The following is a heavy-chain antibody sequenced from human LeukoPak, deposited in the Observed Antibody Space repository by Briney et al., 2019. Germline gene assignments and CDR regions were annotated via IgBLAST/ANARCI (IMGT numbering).Heavy chain of an antibody. CDR2: IYYSGST. CDR1: GGSISSGGYY. CDR3: ARDSPPGSSSWYGLDY. J-gene: IGHJ4*02. Sequence: PSETLSLTCTVSGGSISSGGYYWSWIRQHPGKGLEWIGYIYYSGSTYYNPSLKSRVTISVDTSKNQFSLKLSSVTAADTAVYYCARDSPPGSSSWYGLDYWGQGTLVTVSS. V-gene: IGHV4-31*03. D-gene: IGHD6-13*01.